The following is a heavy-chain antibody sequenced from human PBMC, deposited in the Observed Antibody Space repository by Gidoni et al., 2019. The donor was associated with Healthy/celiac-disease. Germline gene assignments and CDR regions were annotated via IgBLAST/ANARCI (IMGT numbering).Heavy chain of an antibody. D-gene: IGHD2-8*01. Sequence: QVQLQESGPGLVKPSQTLSLTCTVSGGSISCGGYYWSWIRQHPGKGLEWIGYIYYSGSTYYNPTLKSRVTISVDTSKNQFSLKLSSVTAADTAVYYCARGDGCTNGVCSWDYWGQGTLVTVSS. CDR3: ARGDGCTNGVCSWDY. CDR1: GGSISCGGYY. V-gene: IGHV4-31*03. J-gene: IGHJ4*02. CDR2: IYYSGST.